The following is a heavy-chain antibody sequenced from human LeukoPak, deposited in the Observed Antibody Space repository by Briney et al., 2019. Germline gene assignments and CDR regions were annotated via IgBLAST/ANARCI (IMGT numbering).Heavy chain of an antibody. J-gene: IGHJ6*04. CDR2: IKQDGSEK. V-gene: IGHV3-7*01. CDR3: AELGITMIGGV. D-gene: IGHD3-10*02. Sequence: GGSLGLSCAASGFTFSTYWMSWVRQAPGKGLEWVANIKQDGSEKYYVDSVKGRFTISRDNAKNSLYLQMNSLRAEDTAVYYCAELGITMIGGVWGKGTTVTISS. CDR1: GFTFSTYW.